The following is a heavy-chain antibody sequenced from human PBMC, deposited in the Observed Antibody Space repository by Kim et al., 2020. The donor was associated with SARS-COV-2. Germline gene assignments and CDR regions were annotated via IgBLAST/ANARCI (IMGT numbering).Heavy chain of an antibody. J-gene: IGHJ5*02. V-gene: IGHV2-5*01. CDR3: AHSSSWYGDWFDP. Sequence: YSPSLKSRLTITKATSHNQVVLTMTNLDPVDTATYYCAHSSSWYGDWFDPWGQGTLVTVSS. D-gene: IGHD6-13*01.